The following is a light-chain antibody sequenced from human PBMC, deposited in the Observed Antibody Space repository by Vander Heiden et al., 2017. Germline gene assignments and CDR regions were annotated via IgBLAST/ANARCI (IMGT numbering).Light chain of an antibody. CDR3: QQSYDSCS. J-gene: IGKJ4*01. V-gene: IGKV3-11*01. CDR2: DAS. Sequence: EIVLTQSPDTLSLSPGERGTLSCRASQSIGSDLAWFQQRSGQSPRLLIYDASERATGIPARFSGSGSGTDFPLTISSLEPEDVAVYYCQQSYDSCSFGGGTKVEI. CDR1: QSIGSD.